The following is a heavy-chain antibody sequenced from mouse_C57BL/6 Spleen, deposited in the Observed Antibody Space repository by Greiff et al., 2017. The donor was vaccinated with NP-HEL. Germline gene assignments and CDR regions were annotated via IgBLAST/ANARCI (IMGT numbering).Heavy chain of an antibody. CDR1: GYSFTDYN. CDR3: AIGHYGSSYDFDY. Sequence: EVQLQQSGPELVKPGDSVKISCKASGYSFTDYNMNWVKQSNGKSLEWIGVINPNYGTTSYNQKFKGKATLTVDQSSSTAYMQLHSLTSEDSAVYYCAIGHYGSSYDFDYWGQGTTLTVSS. CDR2: INPNYGTT. D-gene: IGHD1-1*01. J-gene: IGHJ2*01. V-gene: IGHV1-39*01.